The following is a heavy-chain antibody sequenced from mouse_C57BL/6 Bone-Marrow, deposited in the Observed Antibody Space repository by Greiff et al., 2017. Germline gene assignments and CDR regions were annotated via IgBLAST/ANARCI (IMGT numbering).Heavy chain of an antibody. J-gene: IGHJ4*01. V-gene: IGHV1-55*01. Sequence: QVQLQQPGAELVKPGASVKMSCKASGYTFTSYWITWVKQRPGQGLEWIGDIYPGSGSTNYNEKFKSKATLTVDTSSSTAYMQLSSLTSEDSAVYYCARSSYYYGSSLYYYAMDYWGQGTSVTVSS. D-gene: IGHD1-1*01. CDR1: GYTFTSYW. CDR3: ARSSYYYGSSLYYYAMDY. CDR2: IYPGSGST.